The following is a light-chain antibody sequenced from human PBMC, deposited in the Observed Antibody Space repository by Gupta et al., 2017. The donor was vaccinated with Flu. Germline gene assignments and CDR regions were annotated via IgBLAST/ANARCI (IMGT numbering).Light chain of an antibody. V-gene: IGKV1-5*03. Sequence: DILMTQSSSTLSASEGDKVTFTCRASQSVSIWLAWYQQKVGKAPKLLIYKASTLESGVPSRFSGSGSGTDFTLTISSLQPDDFATYFCQQYNYLPWTFGQGTRVEV. J-gene: IGKJ1*01. CDR3: QQYNYLPWT. CDR2: KAS. CDR1: QSVSIW.